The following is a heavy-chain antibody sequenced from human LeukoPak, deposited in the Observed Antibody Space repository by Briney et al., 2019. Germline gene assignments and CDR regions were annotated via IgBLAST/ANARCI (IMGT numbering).Heavy chain of an antibody. CDR1: GFTFSSYS. Sequence: GGSLRLSCAASGFTFSSYSMNWVRQAPGKGLEWVSTTNVGGGAYYADSVKGRFTISRDNSKNTLYLQMNSLRGEDTAVYYCAKSLESGIDFDYWGQGTLVTVSS. CDR2: TNVGGGA. CDR3: AKSLESGIDFDY. D-gene: IGHD1-1*01. J-gene: IGHJ4*02. V-gene: IGHV3-23*01.